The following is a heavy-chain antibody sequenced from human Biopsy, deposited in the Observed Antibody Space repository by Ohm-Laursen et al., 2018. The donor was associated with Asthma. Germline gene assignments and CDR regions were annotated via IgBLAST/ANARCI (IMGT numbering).Heavy chain of an antibody. V-gene: IGHV4-30-2*06. D-gene: IGHD2-21*02. Sequence: PSETLSLTCAVSGDSIDSGDYSWTWIRQSPGVGLEWIGYIYRNGDTYYNPTLKNRVTISIDRSKNQFSLRPRSVTAADTAVYYCARGWNCGGDCYSLDSWGQGTLVTVSS. CDR1: GDSIDSGDYS. CDR3: ARGWNCGGDCYSLDS. J-gene: IGHJ4*02. CDR2: IYRNGDT.